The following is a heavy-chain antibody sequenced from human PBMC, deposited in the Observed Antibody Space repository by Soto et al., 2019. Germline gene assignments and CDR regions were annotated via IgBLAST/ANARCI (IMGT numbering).Heavy chain of an antibody. Sequence: LRLSCAAPGFTVGSNYMSWVRQAPGKGLEWVSVIYSEGTPYYADSVKGRFTISRENSNNTLYLHMNNLRAEDTAVYYCARSTYYDILTGSYYYYAMDVWGQGTTVTVSS. CDR2: IYSEGTP. D-gene: IGHD3-9*01. CDR3: ARSTYYDILTGSYYYYAMDV. J-gene: IGHJ6*02. CDR1: GFTVGSNY. V-gene: IGHV3-53*01.